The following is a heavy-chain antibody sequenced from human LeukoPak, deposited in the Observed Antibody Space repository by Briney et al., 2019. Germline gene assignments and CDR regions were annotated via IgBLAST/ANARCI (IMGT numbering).Heavy chain of an antibody. CDR2: ISSSSSYI. J-gene: IGHJ6*03. D-gene: IGHD5-12*01. CDR3: ARQAVLGVATTDYYYMDV. CDR1: GFTFSSYT. V-gene: IGHV3-21*01. Sequence: GGSLRLSCAASGFTFSSYTMNWVRQAPGKGLEWVSSISSSSSYIYYADSVKGRFTISRDNAKNSLYLQMNSLRAEDTAVYYCARQAVLGVATTDYYYMDVWGKGTTVTVSS.